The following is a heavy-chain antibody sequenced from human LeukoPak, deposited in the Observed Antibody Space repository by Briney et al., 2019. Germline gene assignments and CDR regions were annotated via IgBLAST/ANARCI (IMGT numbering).Heavy chain of an antibody. Sequence: SETLSLSCVVSGASISSGDYYWSWVRQPAGQGLEWIGRIYKTGSTYYNPSLTNRVTMSHDLSKNEFYLKVTSVAAADTAIYFCATDRIVLGFAYWGQDALVTVAS. CDR1: GASISSGDYY. V-gene: IGHV4-61*02. CDR2: IYKTGST. D-gene: IGHD3-16*01. CDR3: ATDRIVLGFAY. J-gene: IGHJ1*01.